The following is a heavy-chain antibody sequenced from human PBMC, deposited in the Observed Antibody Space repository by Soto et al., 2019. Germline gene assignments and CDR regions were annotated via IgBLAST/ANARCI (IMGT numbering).Heavy chain of an antibody. CDR2: ISWNSGSI. Sequence: GGSLRLSCAASGFTFDDYAIHWVRQAPEKGLEWVSGISWNSGSIGYADSVKGRFTISRDNAKNSLYLQMNSLRAEDTALYYCASSSGWFDYWGQGALVTVSS. D-gene: IGHD6-19*01. CDR3: ASSSGWFDY. CDR1: GFTFDDYA. V-gene: IGHV3-9*01. J-gene: IGHJ4*02.